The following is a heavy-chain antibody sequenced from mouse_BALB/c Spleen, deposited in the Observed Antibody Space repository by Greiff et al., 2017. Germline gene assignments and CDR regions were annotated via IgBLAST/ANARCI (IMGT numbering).Heavy chain of an antibody. CDR1: GYSITSDYA. Sequence: EVKLVESGPGLVKPSQSLSLTCTVTGYSITSDYAWNWIRQFPGNKLEWMGYISYSGSTSYNPSLKSRISITRDTSKNQFFLQLNSVTTEDTATYYCARGIYYGNPGAMDYWGQGTSVTVSS. J-gene: IGHJ4*01. CDR3: ARGIYYGNPGAMDY. D-gene: IGHD2-1*01. V-gene: IGHV3-2*02. CDR2: ISYSGST.